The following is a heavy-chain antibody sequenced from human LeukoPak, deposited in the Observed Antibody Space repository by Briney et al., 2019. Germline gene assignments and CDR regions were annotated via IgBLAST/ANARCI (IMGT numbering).Heavy chain of an antibody. Sequence: GGSLRLSCAASGFTFSSYSMNWVRQAPGKGLEWVSSISSSSSYIYYADSVKGRFTISRDNARNSLYLQMNSLRAGATAVYNCARGSKAYGDYIRARLSDLAYWGQGTRVTVSS. V-gene: IGHV3-21*01. J-gene: IGHJ4*02. CDR3: ARGSKAYGDYIRARLSDLAY. CDR1: GFTFSSYS. D-gene: IGHD4-17*01. CDR2: ISSSSSYI.